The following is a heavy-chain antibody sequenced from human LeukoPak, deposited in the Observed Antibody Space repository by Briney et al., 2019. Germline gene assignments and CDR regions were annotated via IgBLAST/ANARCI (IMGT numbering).Heavy chain of an antibody. CDR3: ARDRPGRNWFDP. J-gene: IGHJ5*02. Sequence: ASVKVSCKASGYTFTGYYMHWVRQAPGQGLEWMGWINPISGGTNYAQKFQGRVTMTRDTSISTAYMELSRLRSDDTAVYYCARDRPGRNWFDPWGQGTLVTVSS. CDR2: INPISGGT. V-gene: IGHV1-2*02. CDR1: GYTFTGYY.